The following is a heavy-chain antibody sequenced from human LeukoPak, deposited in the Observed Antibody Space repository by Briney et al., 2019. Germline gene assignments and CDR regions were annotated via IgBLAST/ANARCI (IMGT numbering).Heavy chain of an antibody. Sequence: GGSLRLSCAASGFTFSSFGMHWVRQAPGKGLEWVAIIWSDGSNEVYIESVKGRFTISRDNSKNTLYLQMNSLRAEDTAVYYCARESGELDYWGQGTLVTVSS. CDR2: IWSDGSNE. J-gene: IGHJ4*02. CDR3: ARESGELDY. CDR1: GFTFSSFG. D-gene: IGHD2-15*01. V-gene: IGHV3-33*01.